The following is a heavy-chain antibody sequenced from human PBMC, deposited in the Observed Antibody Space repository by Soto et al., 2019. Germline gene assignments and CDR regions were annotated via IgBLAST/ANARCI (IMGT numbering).Heavy chain of an antibody. D-gene: IGHD2-15*01. CDR1: GFIVSDTY. CDR3: AREPRYCRGGSXSITGDAFDI. V-gene: IGHV3-66*01. Sequence: EVQLVESGGGLVQPGGSLRLSCTASGFIVSDTYMNWVRQAPGKGLEWVSVISNRGDTHYADSVRGRFSLSRDIADNTLHLQMNNLRVEDTAVYYCAREPRYCRGGSXSITGDAFDIWGQGTMVTVSS. CDR2: ISNRGDT. J-gene: IGHJ3*02.